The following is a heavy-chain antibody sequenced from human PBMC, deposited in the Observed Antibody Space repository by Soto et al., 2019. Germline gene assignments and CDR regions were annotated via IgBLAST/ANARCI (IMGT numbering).Heavy chain of an antibody. Sequence: EVQLLESGGGLVQPGGSLRLSCAASGFTFSSYAMSWVRQAPGKGLEWVSAISGSGGSTYYADSVKGRFTISRDNSKNTLYLQMNSLRAEDTAVYYCARSSGSGWYGGGFDYWGQGTLVTVSS. V-gene: IGHV3-23*01. CDR1: GFTFSSYA. CDR3: ARSSGSGWYGGGFDY. CDR2: ISGSGGST. J-gene: IGHJ4*02. D-gene: IGHD6-19*01.